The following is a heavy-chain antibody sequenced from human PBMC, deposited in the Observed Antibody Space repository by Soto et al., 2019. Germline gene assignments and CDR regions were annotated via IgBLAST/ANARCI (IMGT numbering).Heavy chain of an antibody. Sequence: QVQLVESGGGVVQPGRSLRLSCAASGFTFSSYGMHWVRQAPGKGLEWVAVILYDGSNKYYADSVKGRFTISRDNSKNTLYLQMNSLRAEDTAVYYCAKDSSGYYYHYYYGMDVWGQGTTVTVSS. D-gene: IGHD3-22*01. CDR3: AKDSSGYYYHYYYGMDV. CDR2: ILYDGSNK. J-gene: IGHJ6*02. CDR1: GFTFSSYG. V-gene: IGHV3-30*18.